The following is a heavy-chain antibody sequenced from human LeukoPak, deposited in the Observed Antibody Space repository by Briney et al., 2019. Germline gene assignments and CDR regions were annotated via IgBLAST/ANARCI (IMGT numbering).Heavy chain of an antibody. J-gene: IGHJ6*02. CDR3: ARGFTVVSGHGMDV. CDR1: GYTFTSYD. CDR2: MNPNSGNT. V-gene: IGHV1-8*01. D-gene: IGHD4-23*01. Sequence: ASVKVSCKASGYTFTSYDINWVRQATGQGLEWMGWMNPNSGNTGYAQKFQGRVTMTSNTSISTAYMELSSLRSEDTAVYYCARGFTVVSGHGMDVWGQGTTVTVSS.